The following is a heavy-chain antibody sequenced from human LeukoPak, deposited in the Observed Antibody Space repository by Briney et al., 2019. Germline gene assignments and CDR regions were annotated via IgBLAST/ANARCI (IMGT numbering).Heavy chain of an antibody. D-gene: IGHD3-22*01. CDR1: GYSFTSYW. CDR3: ARRPAYYYDSSGYFYFDY. J-gene: IGHJ4*02. CDR2: IDPSDSYT. V-gene: IGHV5-10-1*01. Sequence: GESLKISCKGSGYSFTSYWISWVRQMPGKGLEWVGRIDPSDSYTNYSPSFQGHVTISADKSISTAYLQWSSLKASDTAMYYCARRPAYYYDSSGYFYFDYWGQGTLVTVSS.